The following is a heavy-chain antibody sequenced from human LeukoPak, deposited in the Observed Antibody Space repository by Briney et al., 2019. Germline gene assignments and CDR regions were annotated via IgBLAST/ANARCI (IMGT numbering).Heavy chain of an antibody. CDR3: AADYPTAIPPRLDY. D-gene: IGHD5-18*01. CDR2: IVVGSGNT. CDR1: GFTFTSSA. J-gene: IGHJ4*02. Sequence: ASVKVSCKASGFTFTSSAVQWVRQARGQRLEWIGWIVVGSGNTNYAQKFQERVTITRDMSTSTAYMELSSLRSEDTAVYYCAADYPTAIPPRLDYWGQGTLVTVSS. V-gene: IGHV1-58*01.